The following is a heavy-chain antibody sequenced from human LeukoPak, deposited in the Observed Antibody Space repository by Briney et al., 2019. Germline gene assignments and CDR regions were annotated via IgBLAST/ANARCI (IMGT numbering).Heavy chain of an antibody. CDR1: GYTFTGYY. CDR3: ARVLSWGIAAAGTTDRDAFDI. Sequence: GASVRVSCKASGYTFTGYYMHWVRQAPGQGLEWMGWINPNSGGTNYAQKFQGRVTMTRDTSISTAYMELSRLRSDDTAVYYCARVLSWGIAAAGTTDRDAFDIWGQGTMVTVSS. J-gene: IGHJ3*02. V-gene: IGHV1-2*02. D-gene: IGHD6-13*01. CDR2: INPNSGGT.